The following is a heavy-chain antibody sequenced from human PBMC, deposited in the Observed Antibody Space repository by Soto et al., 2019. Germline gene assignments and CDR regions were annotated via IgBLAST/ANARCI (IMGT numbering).Heavy chain of an antibody. J-gene: IGHJ4*02. CDR2: ISYDGSNK. D-gene: IGHD1-26*01. V-gene: IGHV3-30-3*01. CDR1: GFTFSSYA. CDR3: ASTGSGSGSSDRGYFDY. Sequence: QVQLVESGGGVVQPGRSLRLSCAASGFTFSSYAMHWVRQAPGKGLEWVAVISYDGSNKYYADSVKGRFTISRDNSKNTLYLQMNSLRAEDTAVYYCASTGSGSGSSDRGYFDYWGQGTLVTVSS.